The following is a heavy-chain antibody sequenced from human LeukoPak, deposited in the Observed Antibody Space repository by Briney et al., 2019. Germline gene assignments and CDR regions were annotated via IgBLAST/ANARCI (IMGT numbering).Heavy chain of an antibody. J-gene: IGHJ4*02. CDR1: GYSISSGYY. Sequence: SETLSLTCAVSGYSISSGYYWGWIRQPPGKGLEWIGSIYHSGSTYYNPSLKSRVTISVDTSKNQFSLKLSSVTAADTAVYYCATHHGNSSSPDYWGQGTLVTVSS. CDR2: IYHSGST. V-gene: IGHV4-38-2*01. CDR3: ATHHGNSSSPDY. D-gene: IGHD6-6*01.